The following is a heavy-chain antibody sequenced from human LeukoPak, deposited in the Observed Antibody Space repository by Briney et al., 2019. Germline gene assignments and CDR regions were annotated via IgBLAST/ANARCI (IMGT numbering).Heavy chain of an antibody. Sequence: GASVKVSCKASGYTFTSYDINWVRQAIGQGLEWMGWMNPNSGNTGYAQKFQGRVTMTRNTSISTAYMELSSLRSEDTAVYYCARSGGYYDFWSGPSVGMDVWGQGTTVTVSS. J-gene: IGHJ6*02. CDR3: ARSGGYYDFWSGPSVGMDV. V-gene: IGHV1-8*01. CDR1: GYTFTSYD. D-gene: IGHD3-3*01. CDR2: MNPNSGNT.